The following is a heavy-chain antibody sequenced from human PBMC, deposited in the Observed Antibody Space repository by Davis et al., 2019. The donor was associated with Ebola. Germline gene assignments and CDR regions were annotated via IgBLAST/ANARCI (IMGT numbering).Heavy chain of an antibody. CDR1: GFTFSSYW. V-gene: IGHV3-7*01. CDR3: ARFDHDIVVVVAATREFDYYYYGMDV. Sequence: GESLKIPCAASGFTFSSYWMSWVRQAPGKGLEWVANIKQDGSENYYVDSVKGRFTISRDNAKNSLYLQMNSLRDEDTAVYYCARFDHDIVVVVAATREFDYYYYGMDVWGQGTTVTVSS. J-gene: IGHJ6*02. CDR2: IKQDGSEN. D-gene: IGHD2-15*01.